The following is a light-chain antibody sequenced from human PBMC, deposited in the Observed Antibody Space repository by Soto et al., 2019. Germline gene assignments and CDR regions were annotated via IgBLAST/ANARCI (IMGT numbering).Light chain of an antibody. V-gene: IGKV3-20*01. Sequence: EIMLTQSPGTLSLFPGERATLSCRASQSIASNDLAWYQQKPGQAPRLLIYGASSRATGISDRFSGSGSGTDFTLTISKLEPEDFAVYYCQQYGSSPALTFGGGTKVEIK. CDR3: QQYGSSPALT. J-gene: IGKJ4*01. CDR2: GAS. CDR1: QSIASND.